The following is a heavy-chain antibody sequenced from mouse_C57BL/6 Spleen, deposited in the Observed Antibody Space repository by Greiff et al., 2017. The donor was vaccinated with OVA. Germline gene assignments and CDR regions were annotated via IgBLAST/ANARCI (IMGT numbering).Heavy chain of an antibody. Sequence: QVQLQQSGPELVKPGASVKISCKASGYAFSSYWMNWVKQRPGKGLEWIGRIYPGDGDTKYNGKFKGKATLTADKSSSTAYMQLSSLTSADSAFFFCARRENYDWFAYWGQGTLVTVSA. V-gene: IGHV1-82*01. CDR2: IYPGDGDT. J-gene: IGHJ3*01. D-gene: IGHD2-4*01. CDR1: GYAFSSYW. CDR3: ARRENYDWFAY.